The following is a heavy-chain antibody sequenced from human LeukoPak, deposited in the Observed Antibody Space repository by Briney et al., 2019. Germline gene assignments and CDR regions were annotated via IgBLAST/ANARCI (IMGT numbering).Heavy chain of an antibody. CDR1: GFTFDDYG. CDR2: INWNGGST. Sequence: GGSLRLSCAASGFTFDDYGMSWVRQAPGKGLEWVSGINWNGGSTGYADSVKGRFTISRDNAKNSLYLQMNSLRAEDTALYYCARDNIVVVPAARKSYYYYMDVWGKGTTVTVSS. CDR3: ARDNIVVVPAARKSYYYYMDV. V-gene: IGHV3-20*04. D-gene: IGHD2-2*01. J-gene: IGHJ6*03.